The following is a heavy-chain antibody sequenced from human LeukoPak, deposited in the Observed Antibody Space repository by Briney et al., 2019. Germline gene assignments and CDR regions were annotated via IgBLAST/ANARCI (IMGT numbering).Heavy chain of an antibody. Sequence: SETLSLTCTVSGGSISSYYWSWIRRPPGKGLEWIGYIYYSGGTNYNPSLKSRVTISVDTSKNQFSLKLSSVTAADTAVYYCAREGGSYYLDYWGQGTLVTVSS. D-gene: IGHD1-26*01. V-gene: IGHV4-59*01. J-gene: IGHJ4*02. CDR2: IYYSGGT. CDR1: GGSISSYY. CDR3: AREGGSYYLDY.